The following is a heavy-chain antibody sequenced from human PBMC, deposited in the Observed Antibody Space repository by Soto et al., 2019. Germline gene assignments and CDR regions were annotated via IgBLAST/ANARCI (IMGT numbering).Heavy chain of an antibody. CDR1: GGTFSRYA. D-gene: IGHD2-15*01. Sequence: QVQLVPSGAEVTKPGSSVKVSCKASGGTFSRYAISWVRPAPGPGLEWMGGILPIFGTANYAQKFQGSVTITADKSTSTAYMELSSLRAEDTAVYYCARETRGSSPTPCFDYWGQGTLVTVSS. CDR2: ILPIFGTA. CDR3: ARETRGSSPTPCFDY. V-gene: IGHV1-69*06. J-gene: IGHJ4*02.